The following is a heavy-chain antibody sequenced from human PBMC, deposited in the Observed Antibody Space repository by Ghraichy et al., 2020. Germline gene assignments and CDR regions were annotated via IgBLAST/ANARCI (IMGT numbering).Heavy chain of an antibody. CDR3: ARGVDTPMAVGMDV. V-gene: IGHV3-21*01. Sequence: GSLRLSCAASGFSFSTYSMNWVRQPPGKGLEWLSSTDSTSSYIFYADSVKGRFTISRDNAKNSLYLQMNSLTAEDTAVYYCARGVDTPMAVGMDVWGQG. CDR1: GFSFSTYS. J-gene: IGHJ6*02. D-gene: IGHD5-18*01. CDR2: TDSTSSYI.